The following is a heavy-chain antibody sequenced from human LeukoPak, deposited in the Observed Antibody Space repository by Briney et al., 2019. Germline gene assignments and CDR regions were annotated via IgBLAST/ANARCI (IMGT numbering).Heavy chain of an antibody. CDR1: GGSISSYY. CDR2: IYYSGST. J-gene: IGHJ3*02. D-gene: IGHD3-22*01. CDR3: ARRRVGMIAPSGAFDI. V-gene: IGHV4-59*08. Sequence: PSQTLSLTCTVSGGSISSYYWSWIRQPPGKGLEWIGYIYYSGSTSYNPSLKSRVTISVDTSKNQFSLKLSSVTAADTAVYYCARRRVGMIAPSGAFDIWGQGTMVTVSS.